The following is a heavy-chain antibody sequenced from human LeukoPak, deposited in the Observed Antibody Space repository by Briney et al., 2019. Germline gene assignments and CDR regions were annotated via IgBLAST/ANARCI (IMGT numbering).Heavy chain of an antibody. Sequence: GRSLRLSCAASGFTFSSYAMHWVRQAPGKGLEWVAVISYDGSNKYYADSVKGRFTISRDNSKNTLYLQMNSLRAEDTAVYYCASLPTYYYDSSGVKTDYWGQGTLVTDSS. J-gene: IGHJ4*02. CDR3: ASLPTYYYDSSGVKTDY. V-gene: IGHV3-30-3*01. CDR1: GFTFSSYA. D-gene: IGHD3-22*01. CDR2: ISYDGSNK.